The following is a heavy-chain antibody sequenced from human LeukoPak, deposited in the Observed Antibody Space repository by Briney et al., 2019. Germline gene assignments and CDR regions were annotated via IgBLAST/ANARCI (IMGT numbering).Heavy chain of an antibody. J-gene: IGHJ5*02. Sequence: SETLSLTCTVSGGSSSSSRYYWGWIRQPPGNGLEGIGSNSGSTYYNPSLKSRVTITVDTSKNQFSLKLSSVTAADTAVYYCARHPYQLLWLSWFDPWGQGTLVTVSS. CDR3: ARHPYQLLWLSWFDP. CDR1: GGSSSSSRYY. CDR2: NSGST. D-gene: IGHD2-2*01. V-gene: IGHV4-39*01.